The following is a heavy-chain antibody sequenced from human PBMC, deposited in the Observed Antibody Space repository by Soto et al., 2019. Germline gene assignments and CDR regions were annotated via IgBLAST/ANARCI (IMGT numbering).Heavy chain of an antibody. CDR3: AKAPYSSSSPGLYY. V-gene: IGHV3-30*18. CDR1: GFTFSSYG. J-gene: IGHJ4*02. CDR2: ISYDGSNK. D-gene: IGHD6-6*01. Sequence: WVSLRLSCAASGFTFSSYGMHWVCQGPGTVLEWVAVISYDGSNKYYADSVKGRFNISRDNSKNTLYLQMNSLRAEDTAVYYCAKAPYSSSSPGLYYWGQGTLVTVSS.